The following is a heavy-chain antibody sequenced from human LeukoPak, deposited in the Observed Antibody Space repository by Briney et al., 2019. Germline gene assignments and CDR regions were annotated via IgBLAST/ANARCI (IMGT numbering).Heavy chain of an antibody. J-gene: IGHJ3*02. D-gene: IGHD3-22*01. V-gene: IGHV1-2*06. CDR3: AMYYYDSSGYGAFDI. CDR1: GYTFTGYY. Sequence: ASVKVSXKASGYTFTGYYMHWVRQAPGQGLEWMGRINPNSGGTNYAQKFQGRVTMTRDTSISTAYMELSRLRSDDTAVYYCAMYYYDSSGYGAFDIWGQGTMVTVSS. CDR2: INPNSGGT.